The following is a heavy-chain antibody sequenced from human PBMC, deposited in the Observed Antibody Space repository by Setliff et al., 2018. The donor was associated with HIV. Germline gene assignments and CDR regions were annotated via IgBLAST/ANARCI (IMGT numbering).Heavy chain of an antibody. CDR3: AKELAASGLGYFDS. V-gene: IGHV3-48*01. D-gene: IGHD3-22*01. Sequence: PGGSLRLSCAASGFTFSSYSMNWVRQAPGKGLEWVSYISSSSSTIYYADSVKGRFTISRDNAKNSLYLQMNSLRAEDTAVYYCAKELAASGLGYFDSWGRGILVTV. J-gene: IGHJ4*02. CDR2: ISSSSSTI. CDR1: GFTFSSYS.